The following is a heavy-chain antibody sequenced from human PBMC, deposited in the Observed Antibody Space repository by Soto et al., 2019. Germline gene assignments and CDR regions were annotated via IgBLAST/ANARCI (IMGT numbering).Heavy chain of an antibody. CDR2: IHPSGGST. D-gene: IGHD3-9*01. CDR3: AKDPSTGPPDC. CDR1: GFMFSGYG. V-gene: IGHV3-23*01. J-gene: IGHJ4*02. Sequence: EVQLLESGGDLVQPGGSLRLSCAAAGFMFSGYGMSWVRQAPGKGLQWVATIHPSGGSTHYAESVRGRFTISRDNSRDTLYLQMNSLRAEDTAVYYCAKDPSTGPPDCWGQGALVTVSS.